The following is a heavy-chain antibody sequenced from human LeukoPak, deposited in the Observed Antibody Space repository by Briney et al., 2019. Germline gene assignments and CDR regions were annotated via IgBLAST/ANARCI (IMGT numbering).Heavy chain of an antibody. Sequence: GGSLRLSCAASGFTFSSYAMSWVRQASGKGLEWVSFISPSGDRTSYADSVEGRFTISRDNTRNTLYLQMNSLRDEDTGVYYCAIMHGYYDGSGFWVQWGQGTLVTVSS. D-gene: IGHD3-22*01. CDR3: AIMHGYYDGSGFWVQ. J-gene: IGHJ4*02. CDR2: ISPSGDRT. CDR1: GFTFSSYA. V-gene: IGHV3-23*01.